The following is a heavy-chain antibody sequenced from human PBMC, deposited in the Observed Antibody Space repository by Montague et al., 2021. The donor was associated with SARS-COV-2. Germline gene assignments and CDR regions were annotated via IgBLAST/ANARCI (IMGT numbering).Heavy chain of an antibody. CDR3: ARHIRVTTVTSHMYHYAMDV. Sequence: SETLFLTCSVSGDSISNYSWSWIRQSPGKGLEWIGYIYYSGSTNYNPSLTSRVTISVDTSKNQVSLKLTSVTAADTAVYYCARHIRVTTVTSHMYHYAMDVWGQGTTVTVSS. D-gene: IGHD4-11*01. V-gene: IGHV4-59*08. J-gene: IGHJ6*02. CDR1: GDSISNYS. CDR2: IYYSGST.